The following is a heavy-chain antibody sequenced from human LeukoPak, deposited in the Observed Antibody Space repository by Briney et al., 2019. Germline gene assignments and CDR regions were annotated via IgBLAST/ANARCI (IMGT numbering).Heavy chain of an antibody. J-gene: IGHJ4*02. CDR3: ARGSGLGTYALDY. Sequence: PSETLSLTCTVSGGSISTYYCTWIRQPAGKGLEWIGSIYTSGSTNYNPSPKSRVTMSKDASKNQFSLKLSSVTAADTAVYYCARGSGLGTYALDYWGQGTLVTVSS. D-gene: IGHD3-16*01. CDR2: IYTSGST. V-gene: IGHV4-4*07. CDR1: GGSISTYY.